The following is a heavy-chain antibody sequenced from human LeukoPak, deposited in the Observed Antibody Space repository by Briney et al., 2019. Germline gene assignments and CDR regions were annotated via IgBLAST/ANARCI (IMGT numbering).Heavy chain of an antibody. Sequence: ASVKVSCKASGYSFTSYDINWVRQATGQGLEWMGWMNPNSGNTGYAQKFQGRVTMTRNTSISTAYMELSGLRSEDTAVYYCARYPGYSYGRYFDYWGQGTLVTVSS. CDR1: GYSFTSYD. V-gene: IGHV1-8*01. CDR3: ARYPGYSYGRYFDY. D-gene: IGHD5-18*01. CDR2: MNPNSGNT. J-gene: IGHJ4*02.